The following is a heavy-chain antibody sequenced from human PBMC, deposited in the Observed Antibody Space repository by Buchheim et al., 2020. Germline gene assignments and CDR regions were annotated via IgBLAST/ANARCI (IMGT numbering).Heavy chain of an antibody. J-gene: IGHJ6*03. Sequence: EVQLVESGGGLVQPGGSLRLSCAASGFTFSSYWMSWVRQAPGKGLEWVANIKQDGSEKYYVDSVKGRFTISRANAKNSLYLQMNSLRAEDTAVYYCARDVGNSYGYYYYYYMDVWGKGTT. D-gene: IGHD5-18*01. CDR2: IKQDGSEK. CDR3: ARDVGNSYGYYYYYYMDV. CDR1: GFTFSSYW. V-gene: IGHV3-7*01.